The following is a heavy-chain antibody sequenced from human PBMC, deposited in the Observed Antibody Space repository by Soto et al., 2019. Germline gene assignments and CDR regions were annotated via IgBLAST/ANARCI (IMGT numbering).Heavy chain of an antibody. CDR1: GGSISSGDYY. V-gene: IGHV4-30-4*01. Sequence: QVQLQESGPGLVKPSQTPSLTCTVSGGSISSGDYYWSWIRQPPGKGLEWIGYIYYSGSTYYNPSLKSRVTISVDTSKNQFSLKLSSVTAADTAVYYCARSAQYCGGDCFHFDYWGQGTLVTVSS. CDR2: IYYSGST. J-gene: IGHJ4*02. D-gene: IGHD2-21*02. CDR3: ARSAQYCGGDCFHFDY.